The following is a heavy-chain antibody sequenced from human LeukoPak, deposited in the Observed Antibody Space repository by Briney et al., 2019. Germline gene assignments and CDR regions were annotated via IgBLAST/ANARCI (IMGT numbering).Heavy chain of an antibody. Sequence: GGSLRLSRAASGYTFSSYAMHWVRQTRGKGLEVVAVISYDGSNKYYADSVKGRFTISRDNSKNTLYLQMNSLRAEDTAVYYCARDTHYYYDSSGYLLLWGQGTLVTVSS. CDR2: ISYDGSNK. J-gene: IGHJ4*02. CDR1: GYTFSSYA. CDR3: ARDTHYYYDSSGYLLL. V-gene: IGHV3-30*04. D-gene: IGHD3-22*01.